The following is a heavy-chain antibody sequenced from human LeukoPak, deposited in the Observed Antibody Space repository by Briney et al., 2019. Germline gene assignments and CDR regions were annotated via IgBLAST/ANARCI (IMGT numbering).Heavy chain of an antibody. Sequence: GGSLRLSCAASGFTFSNYAMSWVRQAPGKGLEWVSVLSGGGGSTYYADSVKGRFTISRDNSKSTLYPQMNSLRAEDTAVYYCAKDHPIGSSWGYSNDYWGQGTLVTVSS. V-gene: IGHV3-23*01. CDR1: GFTFSNYA. CDR2: LSGGGGST. J-gene: IGHJ4*02. D-gene: IGHD3-10*01. CDR3: AKDHPIGSSWGYSNDY.